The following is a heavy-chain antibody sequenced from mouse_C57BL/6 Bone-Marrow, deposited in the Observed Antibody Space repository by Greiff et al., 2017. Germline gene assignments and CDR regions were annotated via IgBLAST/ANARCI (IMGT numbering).Heavy chain of an antibody. Sequence: VQLQQSGAELVRPGASVTLSCKASGYTFTDYEMHWVKQTPVHGLEWIGAIDPETGGTAYNQKFKGKAILTADKSSSTAYMELRSLTSEDSAVYYCTRRLGRAWFAYWGKGTLVTVSA. J-gene: IGHJ3*01. V-gene: IGHV1-15*01. CDR2: IDPETGGT. CDR1: GYTFTDYE. CDR3: TRRLGRAWFAY. D-gene: IGHD4-1*01.